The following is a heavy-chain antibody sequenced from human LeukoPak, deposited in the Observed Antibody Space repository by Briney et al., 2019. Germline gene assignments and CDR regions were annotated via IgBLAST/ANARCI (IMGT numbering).Heavy chain of an antibody. J-gene: IGHJ4*02. D-gene: IGHD4-11*01. CDR3: SRDAQKGFDYSNSLQY. V-gene: IGHV3-33*01. CDR2: IWSDGTNT. Sequence: AGGSLRLSCAATWYNLQDYGMDWVRQALGKGLEWVAVIWSDGTNTYYSDSVKGRFTISRVDSDNSVYLQMKSLSTDGAGVTYVSRDAQKGFDYSNSLQYWGQGTPVTVST. CDR1: WYNLQDYG.